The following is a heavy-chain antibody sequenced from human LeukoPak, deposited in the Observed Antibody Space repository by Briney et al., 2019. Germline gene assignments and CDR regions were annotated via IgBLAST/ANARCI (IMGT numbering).Heavy chain of an antibody. D-gene: IGHD2-8*02. CDR1: GFTLISYS. V-gene: IGHV3-23*01. Sequence: GGSLRLSCAATGFTLISYSMTWVRQAPGKGLEWVSATRASDSNTFYADSVKGRFTISRDSSKNTLYLQMNDLRDGDTAVYYCAKLTTGWFEDFWGQGTLVTVSS. J-gene: IGHJ4*02. CDR2: TRASDSNT. CDR3: AKLTTGWFEDF.